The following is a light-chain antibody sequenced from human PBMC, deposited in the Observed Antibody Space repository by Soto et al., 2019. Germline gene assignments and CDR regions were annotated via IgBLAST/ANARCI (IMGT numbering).Light chain of an antibody. V-gene: IGLV2-11*01. CDR2: AVS. J-gene: IGLJ3*02. CDR1: NSDVGGYNF. CDR3: CSYTASAIWV. Sequence: QSALTQPRSVSGSPGQTVTISGTGTNSDVGGYNFVSWYQQLPGKAPKLMISAVSQRPLGVPDRFSGSKSGNTASLTISGLQADGEADYFCCSYTASAIWVFGGGAKVTDL.